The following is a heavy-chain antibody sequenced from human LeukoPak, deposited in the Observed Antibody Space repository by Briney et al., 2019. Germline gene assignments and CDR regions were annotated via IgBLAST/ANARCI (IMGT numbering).Heavy chain of an antibody. CDR1: GFSVARKY. CDR3: ARDGGSLSVGAIGD. J-gene: IGHJ4*02. V-gene: IGHV3-66*02. D-gene: IGHD2-21*01. Sequence: GGSLRLSCAASGFSVARKYMSWVRQAPGKGLEWVSAAFDGGRIYYADSVKGRFTSSRDNSNNTWILQMNSLRPDDTGVYYCARDGGSLSVGAIGDWGQGTLVTVFS. CDR2: AFDGGRI.